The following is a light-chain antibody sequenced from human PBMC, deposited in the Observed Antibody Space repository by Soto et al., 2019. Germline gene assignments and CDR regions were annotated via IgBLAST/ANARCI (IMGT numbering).Light chain of an antibody. CDR1: QSVSSSY. Sequence: EIVLTQSPGTLSLSPGERAILSCVAIQSVSSSYLAWYQQRPGQAPRLLIYGASSRATVIPDRFSGSGSGTDFTLTISRLEPEDFAVYYCQQYGSSPSWTFGQGTKVDI. CDR2: GAS. J-gene: IGKJ1*01. CDR3: QQYGSSPSWT. V-gene: IGKV3-20*01.